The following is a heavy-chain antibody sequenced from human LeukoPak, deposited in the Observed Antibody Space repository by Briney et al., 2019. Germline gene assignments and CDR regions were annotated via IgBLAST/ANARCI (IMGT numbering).Heavy chain of an antibody. CDR2: ISSSGSTK. CDR3: ARGGLSIMGD. J-gene: IGHJ4*02. V-gene: IGHV3-48*01. Sequence: PGGSLRLSCGASGITFSSYSMNWVRQAPGKGLEWVSYISSSGSTKYYADSVKGRFTISRDNARNPLYLQMNSLRAEDTAVYFCARGGLSIMGDWGQGTLVTVSS. D-gene: IGHD2/OR15-2a*01. CDR1: GITFSSYS.